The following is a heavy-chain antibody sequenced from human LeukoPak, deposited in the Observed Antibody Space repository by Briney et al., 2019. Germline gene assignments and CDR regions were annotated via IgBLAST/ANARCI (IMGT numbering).Heavy chain of an antibody. CDR3: AKDRSGVVWGSYRTPYYFDY. Sequence: GGSLRLSCAASGFTFSSYGMHWVRQAPGKGLEWVAFIRYDGSNKYYADSVKGRFTISRDNSKNTLYLQMNSLRAEDTAVYYCAKDRSGVVWGSYRTPYYFDYWGQGTLVTVSS. CDR2: IRYDGSNK. CDR1: GFTFSSYG. J-gene: IGHJ4*02. D-gene: IGHD3-16*02. V-gene: IGHV3-30*02.